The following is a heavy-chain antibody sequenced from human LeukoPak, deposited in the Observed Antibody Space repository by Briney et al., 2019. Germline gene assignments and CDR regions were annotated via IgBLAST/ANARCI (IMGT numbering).Heavy chain of an antibody. CDR3: ARVVANLEIAVAAPFDY. J-gene: IGHJ4*02. Sequence: ASVTVSCKASGYTFNNYGISWVRQAPGQGLEWMGWISADNGQSTLQEKFQGRVTMTTDTSTSTAYMELRSLRSDDTAVYYCARVVANLEIAVAAPFDYWGQGTLVTVSS. V-gene: IGHV1-18*01. CDR1: GYTFNNYG. CDR2: ISADNGQS. D-gene: IGHD6-19*01.